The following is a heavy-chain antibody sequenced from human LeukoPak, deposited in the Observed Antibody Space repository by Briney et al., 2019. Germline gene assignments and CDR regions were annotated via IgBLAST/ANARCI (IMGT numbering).Heavy chain of an antibody. V-gene: IGHV3-74*01. Sequence: PGGSLRLSCAASQFTFSNYWMHWVRQAPGKGLVWVSRISTDGTRTDYADSVKGRFIISRDNAKNSMYLQMNSLRAEDTAVYYCVRGGLYHYSGTSGDYWGQGTLVTVSS. D-gene: IGHD3-16*02. CDR3: VRGGLYHYSGTSGDY. J-gene: IGHJ4*02. CDR1: QFTFSNYW. CDR2: ISTDGTRT.